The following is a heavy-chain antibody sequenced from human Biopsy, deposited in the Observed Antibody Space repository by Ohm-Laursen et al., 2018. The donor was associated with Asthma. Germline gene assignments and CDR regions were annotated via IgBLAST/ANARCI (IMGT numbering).Heavy chain of an antibody. J-gene: IGHJ4*02. CDR2: VGSDESYT. V-gene: IGHV3-33*01. Sequence: SLRLSCTASGFTFMTYGMHWVRQVPGKGLEWVATVGSDESYTDHADSVKGRFTISRDYSKNTLYLQMHRLRAEDTAVYYCARGDSSNWSHYYFDYWGQGTLVTVSS. CDR1: GFTFMTYG. CDR3: ARGDSSNWSHYYFDY. D-gene: IGHD3-22*01.